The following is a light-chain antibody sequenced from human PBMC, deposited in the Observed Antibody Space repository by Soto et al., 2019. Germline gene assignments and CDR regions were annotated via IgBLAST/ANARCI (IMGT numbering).Light chain of an antibody. CDR2: DAS. CDR1: QSVSSY. Sequence: EIVLTQSPATLSLSPGERATLSCRASQSVSSYLAWYQQKPGQAPRLLIYDASNRATGIPARFSGSGSGTXXXXXXXSLEPEDFAVYYCQQRSNWPLLTFGGGTKVEIK. CDR3: QQRSNWPLLT. J-gene: IGKJ4*01. V-gene: IGKV3-11*01.